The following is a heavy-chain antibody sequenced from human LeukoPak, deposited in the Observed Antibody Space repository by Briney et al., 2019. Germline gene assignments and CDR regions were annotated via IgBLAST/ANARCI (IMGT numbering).Heavy chain of an antibody. J-gene: IGHJ4*02. D-gene: IGHD5-18*01. CDR1: GYLFKYNY. CDR3: ARDRMDTAMGSYLDN. V-gene: IGHV1-46*02. CDR2: INPSGDST. Sequence: ASVKVSCKASGYLFKYNYIHWVRQAPGQGLEWMGMINPSGDSTTYAQQFQGRLTTSSDTSTRTVYVELSSLRSEDTAAYFCARDRMDTAMGSYLDNWGQGTLVTISS.